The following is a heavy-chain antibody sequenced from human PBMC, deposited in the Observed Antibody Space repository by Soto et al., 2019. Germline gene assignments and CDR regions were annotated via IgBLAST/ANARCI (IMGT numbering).Heavy chain of an antibody. D-gene: IGHD2-15*01. CDR1: GFTFSGYA. J-gene: IGHJ5*02. Sequence: EVQLLESGGGLVQPGGSLRLSCVASGFTFSGYAMSWVRQAPGKGLEWVSHISNTGGNTYYADSVKGRFTISRDNSKNRLYMQLNRLGDEDTAVYFCAKDDSGGITRWSRFDPWGQGTLVTVSS. CDR2: ISNTGGNT. CDR3: AKDDSGGITRWSRFDP. V-gene: IGHV3-23*01.